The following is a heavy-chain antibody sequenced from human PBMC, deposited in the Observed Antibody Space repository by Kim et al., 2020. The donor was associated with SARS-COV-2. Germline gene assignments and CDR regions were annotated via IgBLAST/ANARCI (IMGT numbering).Heavy chain of an antibody. V-gene: IGHV1-2*06. D-gene: IGHD3-10*01. J-gene: IGHJ4*02. CDR3: AKDEFDTMAGGD. CDR1: GYTSTGYY. Sequence: ASVKVSCKASGYTSTGYYIHWMRQAPGQGLEWMGRIKPNSGDTNYAQKFQGRVTMTRDTSISTSYMELSRLRSDDTAIYYCAKDEFDTMAGGDWGQGTLVTVSS. CDR2: IKPNSGDT.